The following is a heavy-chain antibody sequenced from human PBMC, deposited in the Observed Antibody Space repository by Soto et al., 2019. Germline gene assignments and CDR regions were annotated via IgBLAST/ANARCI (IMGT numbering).Heavy chain of an antibody. CDR3: ARDRPGPQHYFDY. D-gene: IGHD6-6*01. J-gene: IGHJ4*02. CDR1: GGSISGYY. V-gene: IGHV4-4*08. Sequence: SETLSLTCTVSGGSISGYYWSWIRQPPGKGLQWIGYIYSSGSTNYNPSLKSRFTISRGNAKNMVYLQMNSLRAEDTAVYYCARDRPGPQHYFDYWGLGNMVTVSS. CDR2: IYSSGST.